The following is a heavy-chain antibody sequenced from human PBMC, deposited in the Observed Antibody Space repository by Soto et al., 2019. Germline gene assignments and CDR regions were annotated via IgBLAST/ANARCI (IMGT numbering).Heavy chain of an antibody. CDR2: IYPGDSDT. CDR3: ARSVAAYCGGDCYPHFDY. D-gene: IGHD2-21*02. V-gene: IGHV5-51*01. CDR1: GYSFTSYW. J-gene: IGHJ4*02. Sequence: PAESVNTCCKVSGYSFTSYWIVCVRQMPGKGLEWMGIIYPGDSDTRYRPSFQGQVTISADKSISTAYLQWSSLKASDTAMYYCARSVAAYCGGDCYPHFDYWGQGTLVTVSS.